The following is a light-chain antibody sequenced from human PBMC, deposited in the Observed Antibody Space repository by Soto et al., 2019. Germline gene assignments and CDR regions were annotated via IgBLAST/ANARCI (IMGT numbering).Light chain of an antibody. CDR3: AAWDDSLNGRYV. Sequence: QSVLTQPPSASGTPGQRVTISCSGSSSNIGSNTVNWYQQLPGTAPKLLIYSNNQRPSGVPDRFSGSKSGTSASLAISGLQSEDEADYYCAAWDDSLNGRYVCVTGTKVTVL. J-gene: IGLJ1*01. CDR2: SNN. V-gene: IGLV1-44*01. CDR1: SSNIGSNT.